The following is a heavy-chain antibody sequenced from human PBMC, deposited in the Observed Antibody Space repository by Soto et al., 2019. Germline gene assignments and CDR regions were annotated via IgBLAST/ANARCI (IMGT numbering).Heavy chain of an antibody. D-gene: IGHD6-13*01. CDR1: GITFSSYA. Sequence: EVQLLESGGGLVQPGGSLRISCAASGITFSSYAMNWVRQAPGKGLEWVSVISGSGGSTYYADSVKGRFTISRDNSKNTLYLQMNSLRAEDTAVYYCARRGPGTYYDYWGQGTLVTVSS. CDR3: ARRGPGTYYDY. CDR2: ISGSGGST. V-gene: IGHV3-23*01. J-gene: IGHJ4*02.